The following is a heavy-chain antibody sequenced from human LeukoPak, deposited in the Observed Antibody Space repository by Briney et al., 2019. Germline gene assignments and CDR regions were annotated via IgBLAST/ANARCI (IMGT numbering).Heavy chain of an antibody. V-gene: IGHV3-73*01. CDR2: IRSKANSYAT. J-gene: IGHJ4*02. D-gene: IGHD4-17*01. CDR3: TTRPGYGDYQDY. Sequence: PGGSLRLSCAASGFTFSGSAMHWVRQASGKGLEWVGRIRSKANSYATAYAASVKGRFTISRDDSKNTAYLQMNSLKTEDTAVYYCTTRPGYGDYQDYWGQGTLVPVSS. CDR1: GFTFSGSA.